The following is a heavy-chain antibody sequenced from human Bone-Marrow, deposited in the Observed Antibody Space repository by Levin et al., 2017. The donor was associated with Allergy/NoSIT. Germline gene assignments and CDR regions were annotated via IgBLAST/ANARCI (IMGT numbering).Heavy chain of an antibody. V-gene: IGHV3-30*04. J-gene: IGHJ4*02. CDR2: ISYDGSNK. CDR3: ARAVGQWLDY. D-gene: IGHD6-19*01. CDR1: GFTFSSYA. Sequence: GESLKISCAASGFTFSSYAMHWVRQAPGKGLEWVAVISYDGSNKYYADSVKGRFTISRDNSKNTLYLQMNSLRAEDTAVYYCARAVGQWLDYRGQGTLVTVSS.